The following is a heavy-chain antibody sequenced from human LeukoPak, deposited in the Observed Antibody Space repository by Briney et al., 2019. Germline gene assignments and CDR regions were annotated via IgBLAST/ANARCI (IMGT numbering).Heavy chain of an antibody. CDR2: IYYSGST. Sequence: SETLSLTCTVSGGSLSSSSYYWGWIRQPPGKGLEWIGSIYYSGSTYYNPSLKSRVTISVDTFKNQFSLKLSSVTAADTAVYYCARHGAVAGRPKYYGMDVWGQGTTVTVSS. D-gene: IGHD6-19*01. CDR3: ARHGAVAGRPKYYGMDV. CDR1: GGSLSSSSYY. J-gene: IGHJ6*02. V-gene: IGHV4-39*07.